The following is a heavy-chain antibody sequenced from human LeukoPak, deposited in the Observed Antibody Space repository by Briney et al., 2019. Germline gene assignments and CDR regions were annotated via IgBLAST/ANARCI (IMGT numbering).Heavy chain of an antibody. Sequence: SETLSLTCAVSGGSISSGGYSWSWIRQPPGKGLEWIGYIYHSGSTYYNPSLKSRVTISVDTSKNQFSLKLSSVTAADTAVYYCARSEYSSSWFSFDYWGQGTLVTVSS. CDR1: GGSISSGGYS. D-gene: IGHD6-13*01. CDR3: ARSEYSSSWFSFDY. J-gene: IGHJ4*02. V-gene: IGHV4-30-2*02. CDR2: IYHSGST.